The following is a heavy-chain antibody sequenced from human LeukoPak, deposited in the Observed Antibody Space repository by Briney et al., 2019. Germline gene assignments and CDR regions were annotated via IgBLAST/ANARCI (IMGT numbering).Heavy chain of an antibody. CDR1: GFTFSGSA. J-gene: IGHJ4*02. CDR3: TRSLPIVGAPYYFDY. CDR2: IRSKAKSYAT. V-gene: IGHV3-73*01. Sequence: GRSLRLSCAASGFTFSGSAMHWVRQASRQGLGGVGRIRSKAKSYATAYAASVKGRFTISRDDSKNTAYLQMNSLKTEDTAVYYCTRSLPIVGAPYYFDYWGQGTLVTVSS. D-gene: IGHD1-26*01.